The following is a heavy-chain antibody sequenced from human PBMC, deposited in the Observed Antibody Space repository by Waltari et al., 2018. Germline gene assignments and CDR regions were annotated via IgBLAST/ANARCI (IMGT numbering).Heavy chain of an antibody. CDR2: IKQDGREK. Sequence: EVQLVEAGGGMVQPGGSLRLSCAASGFNLSRYWMSWVRQAPGKGLGWVANIKQDGREKYYVHSVTGRFTISRDNAKNSLYLQLNSLRAEDTAVSYCARDDRGAEGYWGQGTLVTVSS. CDR3: ARDDRGAEGY. V-gene: IGHV3-7*01. CDR1: GFNLSRYW. J-gene: IGHJ4*02.